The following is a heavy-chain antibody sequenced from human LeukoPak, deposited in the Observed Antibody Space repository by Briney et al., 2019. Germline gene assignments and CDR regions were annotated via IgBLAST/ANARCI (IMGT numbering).Heavy chain of an antibody. D-gene: IGHD2-15*01. J-gene: IGHJ4*02. CDR2: INPSGGST. CDR3: ARGGGSSPTFDY. CDR1: GYTFTGYY. Sequence: ASGKVSCKASGYTFTGYYMHWVRQAPGQGLEWMGIINPSGGSTRYAQKFRGRVTMTRDTSTSTVYMELSSLRSDDTAVYYCARGGGSSPTFDYWGQGTLVTVSS. V-gene: IGHV1-46*01.